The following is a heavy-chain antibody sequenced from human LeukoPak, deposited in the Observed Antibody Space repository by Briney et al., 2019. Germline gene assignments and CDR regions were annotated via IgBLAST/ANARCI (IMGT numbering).Heavy chain of an antibody. J-gene: IGHJ5*02. Sequence: SETLSLTCAVYGGSFSGYYWSWIRQPPGRGLEWIGEINHSGSTNYNPSLKSRVTISVDTSKNQFSLKLSSVTAADTAVYYCASAKAYSSGWYRWFDPWGQGTLVTVSS. CDR1: GGSFSGYY. V-gene: IGHV4-34*01. CDR3: ASAKAYSSGWYRWFDP. D-gene: IGHD6-19*01. CDR2: INHSGST.